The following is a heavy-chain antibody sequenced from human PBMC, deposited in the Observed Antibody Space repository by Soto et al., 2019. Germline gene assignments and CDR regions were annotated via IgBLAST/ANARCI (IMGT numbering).Heavy chain of an antibody. D-gene: IGHD6-13*01. CDR1: GYTFTSYG. J-gene: IGHJ5*02. Sequence: VSCKAYGYTFTSYGISCVRQAPGQGLEWMGWISAYNGNTNYAQKLQGRVTMTTDTSTRTAYMELRSLRSDDTALHYCARVGIGSSFDWFDPWGQGTLLTVS. V-gene: IGHV1-18*04. CDR3: ARVGIGSSFDWFDP. CDR2: ISAYNGNT.